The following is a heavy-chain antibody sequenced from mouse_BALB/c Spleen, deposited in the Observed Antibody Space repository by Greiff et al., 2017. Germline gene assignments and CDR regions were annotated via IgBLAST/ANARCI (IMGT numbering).Heavy chain of an antibody. CDR2: ISYSGST. V-gene: IGHV3-2*02. Sequence: EVQLHQSGPGLVKPSQSLSLTCTVTGYSITSDYAWNWIRQFPGNKLEWMGYISYSGSTSYNPSLKSRISITRDTSKNQFFLQLNSVTTEDTATYYCARKKAYGNYRYFDVWGAGTTVTVSS. J-gene: IGHJ1*01. D-gene: IGHD2-1*01. CDR3: ARKKAYGNYRYFDV. CDR1: GYSITSDYA.